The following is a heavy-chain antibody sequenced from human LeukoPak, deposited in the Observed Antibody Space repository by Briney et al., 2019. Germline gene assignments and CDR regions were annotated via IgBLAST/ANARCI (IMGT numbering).Heavy chain of an antibody. CDR2: INTKCGCT. D-gene: IGHD3-3*01. CDR1: GYIFIHYY. Sequence: AAVTDSFMSSGYIFIHYYIHWVRQARGQGRAGMGWINTKCGCTSSARKLKGRVTMTRDPSITTVYMDMAWLTSDDTAIYFCARADFIDAGPYLIGPWGQGTLVTVSS. V-gene: IGHV1-2*02. CDR3: ARADFIDAGPYLIGP. J-gene: IGHJ5*02.